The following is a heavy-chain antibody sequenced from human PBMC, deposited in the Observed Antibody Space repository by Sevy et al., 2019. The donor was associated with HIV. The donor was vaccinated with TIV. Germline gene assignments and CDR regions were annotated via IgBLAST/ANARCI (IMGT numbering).Heavy chain of an antibody. J-gene: IGHJ6*03. Sequence: ASVKVSCKASGHTFTSYGISWVRQAPGQGLEWMGWISAYNGNTNYAQKLQGRVTMTTDTSTSTAYMELRSLRSDDTAVYYCARDGTSSSWYSYYYYYMDVWGKGTTVTVSS. D-gene: IGHD6-13*01. V-gene: IGHV1-18*01. CDR1: GHTFTSYG. CDR2: ISAYNGNT. CDR3: ARDGTSSSWYSYYYYYMDV.